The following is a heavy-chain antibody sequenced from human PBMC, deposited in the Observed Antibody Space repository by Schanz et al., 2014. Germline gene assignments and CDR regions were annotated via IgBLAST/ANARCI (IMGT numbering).Heavy chain of an antibody. J-gene: IGHJ4*02. CDR1: GFIFSNSW. D-gene: IGHD6-19*01. CDR3: ARDPNTSAWLPYFNT. Sequence: VQLVESGGGLVQPGGSVRLSCAASGFIFSNSWMSWVRQAPGKGLEWVSAITGSGGTTHYADSVKGRFTISRDNSKNTLYLQMNSLRADDTAMYYCARDPNTSAWLPYFNTWGQGTLVTVSS. CDR2: ITGSGGTT. V-gene: IGHV3-23*04.